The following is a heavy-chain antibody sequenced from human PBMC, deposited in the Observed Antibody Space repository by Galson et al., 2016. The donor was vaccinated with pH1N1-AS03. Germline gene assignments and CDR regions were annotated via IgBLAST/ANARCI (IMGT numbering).Heavy chain of an antibody. J-gene: IGHJ5*02. CDR2: IIPVFGIT. CDR3: GTVYARDWRRIFDP. Sequence: SVKVSCKASGGTFSTYSISWVRQAPGQGLEWMDAIIPVFGITNYAQKFQGKVTISADASENTAFVEVSSLKVEDKAMYYCGTVYARDWRRIFDPWSEGTLVTVS. V-gene: IGHV1-69*13. CDR1: GGTFSTYS. D-gene: IGHD2/OR15-2a*01.